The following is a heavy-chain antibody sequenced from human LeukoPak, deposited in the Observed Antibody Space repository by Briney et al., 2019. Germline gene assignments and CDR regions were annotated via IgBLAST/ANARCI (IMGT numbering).Heavy chain of an antibody. CDR2: ISSSGDTI. Sequence: GGSLRLSCAASGFTFITYSLNWVRHAPGKGLEWVSYISSSGDTIYYADSVKGRFTISRDNAKNSLYLQMNSLRADDTAVYYCARDGEPTPHWDLPLDYWGQGTLVTVSS. J-gene: IGHJ4*02. CDR3: ARDGEPTPHWDLPLDY. V-gene: IGHV3-48*01. D-gene: IGHD1-26*01. CDR1: GFTFITYS.